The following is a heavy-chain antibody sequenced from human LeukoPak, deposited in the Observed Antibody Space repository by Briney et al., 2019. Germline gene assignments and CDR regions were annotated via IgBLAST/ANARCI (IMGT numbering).Heavy chain of an antibody. CDR2: INPNSGGT. CDR3: ARDRRVVVAATQENWFDP. CDR1: GYTFTGYY. V-gene: IGHV1-2*06. J-gene: IGHJ5*02. Sequence: ASVKVSCKASGYTFTGYYMHWVRQAPGQGLEWMGRINPNSGGTNYAQKFHGRVTMTRDTSISTAYMELSRLRSDDTAVYYCARDRRVVVAATQENWFDPWGQGILVTVSS. D-gene: IGHD2-15*01.